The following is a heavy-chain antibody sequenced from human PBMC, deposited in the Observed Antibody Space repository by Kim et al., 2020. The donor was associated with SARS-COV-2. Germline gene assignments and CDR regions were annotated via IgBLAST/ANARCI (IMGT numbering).Heavy chain of an antibody. Sequence: KDYVDSVKDRFTISRDNAKNSLYLQMNGLRAEDTAVYYCARARMADWFDPWGQGTLVTVSS. CDR2: K. CDR3: ARARMADWFDP. V-gene: IGHV3-7*03. D-gene: IGHD2-15*01. J-gene: IGHJ5*02.